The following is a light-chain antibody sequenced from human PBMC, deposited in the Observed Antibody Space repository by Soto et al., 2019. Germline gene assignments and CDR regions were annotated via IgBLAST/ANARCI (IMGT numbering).Light chain of an antibody. CDR2: AAS. CDR1: QGIGSF. J-gene: IGKJ2*01. CDR3: QQYYNYPYT. Sequence: AIRMTQSPSSFSASTGDRVSITCRASQGIGSFLAWYQQEPGKAPKLLIYAASTLHSGVPSRFSGSGSGTDFTLTISYLQSEDFATYYCQQYYNYPYTFGQGTKLEIK. V-gene: IGKV1-8*01.